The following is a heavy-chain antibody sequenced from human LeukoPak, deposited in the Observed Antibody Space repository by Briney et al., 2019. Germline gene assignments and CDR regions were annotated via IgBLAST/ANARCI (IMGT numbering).Heavy chain of an antibody. Sequence: GGSLRLSCAVSGLTFSNYAMTWVRQAPGKGLEWVSSISSSGGHTYYGGSVKGRFAISRDNSKNTVYLQMNSLRAEDTAVYYCAKSRLRSPIVVVVAEMDYWGQGTLVTVSS. CDR1: GLTFSNYA. CDR2: ISSSGGHT. CDR3: AKSRLRSPIVVVVAEMDY. V-gene: IGHV3-23*01. D-gene: IGHD2-15*01. J-gene: IGHJ4*02.